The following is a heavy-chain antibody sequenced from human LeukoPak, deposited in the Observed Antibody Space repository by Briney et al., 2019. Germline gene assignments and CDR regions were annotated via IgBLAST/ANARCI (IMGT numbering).Heavy chain of an antibody. J-gene: IGHJ4*02. CDR2: INWNGGST. Sequence: AGGSLRLSCAASGFTFSSFSMSWVRQAPGKGLEWVSGINWNGGSTGYADSVKGRFTISRDNAKNSLYLQMNSLRAEDTALYYCARVGGGYSYGPPDHWGQGTLVTVSS. CDR1: GFTFSSFS. CDR3: ARVGGGYSYGPPDH. D-gene: IGHD5-18*01. V-gene: IGHV3-20*04.